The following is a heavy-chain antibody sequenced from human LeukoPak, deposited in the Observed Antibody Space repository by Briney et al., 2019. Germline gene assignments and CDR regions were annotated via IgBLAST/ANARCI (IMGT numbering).Heavy chain of an antibody. CDR1: GGSISSGGYY. D-gene: IGHD3-3*01. CDR2: IYYSGST. CDR3: ARTFWSGYYIDWFDP. Sequence: PSQTLSLTCTVSGGSISSGGYYWSWIRQHPGKGLKWIGYIYYSGSTYYNPSLKSRVTISVDTSKNQFSLKLSSVTAADTAVYYCARTFWSGYYIDWFDPWGQGTLVTVSS. J-gene: IGHJ5*02. V-gene: IGHV4-31*03.